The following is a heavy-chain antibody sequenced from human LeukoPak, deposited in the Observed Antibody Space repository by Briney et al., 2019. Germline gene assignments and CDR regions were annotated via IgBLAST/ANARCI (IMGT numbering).Heavy chain of an antibody. V-gene: IGHV3-23*01. CDR3: AKDGAYTYYDFRSGYFDI. J-gene: IGHJ3*02. Sequence: GGSLRLSCAASGFTFSSYAMSWVRQAPGKGLEWVSAISGSGGSTYYADSVKGRFTISRDNSKNTLYLQMNSLRAEDTAVYYCAKDGAYTYYDFRSGYFDIWGQGTMVTVSS. D-gene: IGHD3-3*01. CDR2: ISGSGGST. CDR1: GFTFSSYA.